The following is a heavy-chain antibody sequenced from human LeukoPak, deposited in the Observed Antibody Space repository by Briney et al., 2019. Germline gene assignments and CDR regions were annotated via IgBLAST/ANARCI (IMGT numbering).Heavy chain of an antibody. D-gene: IGHD5-24*01. J-gene: IGHJ6*02. CDR2: IYYSGST. Sequence: PSETLSLTCTVSGGSISSSSYYWGWIRQPPGKGLEWIGSIYYSGSTYYNPSLKSRVTISVDTSKNQFSLKLSSVTAADTAVYYCARHPPGGRDGYNYYYYGMDVWGQGTTVTVSS. CDR3: ARHPPGGRDGYNYYYYGMDV. CDR1: GGSISSSSYY. V-gene: IGHV4-39*01.